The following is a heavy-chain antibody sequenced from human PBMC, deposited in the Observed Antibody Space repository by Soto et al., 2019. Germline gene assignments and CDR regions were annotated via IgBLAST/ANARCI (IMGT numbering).Heavy chain of an antibody. J-gene: IGHJ6*02. CDR3: ARSTDSTHLYFYGMDV. V-gene: IGHV3-74*01. CDR1: GFTFRRHW. D-gene: IGHD2-21*02. Sequence: EVQLVESGGGLVQPGGSLILSCAASGFTFRRHWMHWVRQAPGKGLVWLSRIDSDGSYTNYADSVKGRFTISRDNAKTTLSLRMTSLRADDTAVYYCARSTDSTHLYFYGMDVWAQGTTVTVSS. CDR2: IDSDGSYT.